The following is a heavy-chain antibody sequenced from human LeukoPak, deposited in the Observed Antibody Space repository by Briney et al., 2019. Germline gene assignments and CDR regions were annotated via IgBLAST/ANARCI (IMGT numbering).Heavy chain of an antibody. J-gene: IGHJ2*01. Sequence: PGGSLRLSCAASGFTVSSNHMSWVRQAPGKGLEWVSVTYSGVTSYSADSVKGRFTISTDNSKNTLFLQMNSLRAEDTAVYYCVRDLALWGRGTLVTVSS. CDR2: TYSGVTS. V-gene: IGHV3-53*01. CDR1: GFTVSSNH. CDR3: VRDLAL.